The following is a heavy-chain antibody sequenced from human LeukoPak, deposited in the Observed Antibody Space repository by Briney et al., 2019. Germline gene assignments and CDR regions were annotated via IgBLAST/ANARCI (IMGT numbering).Heavy chain of an antibody. CDR3: ARHTDYGDYVRPTEARPRGWFDP. V-gene: IGHV3-11*04. Sequence: PGGSLRLSCAASGFTFSDYYTSWIRQAPGKGLEWVSYISSSGSTIYYADSVKGRFTISRDNAKNSLYLQMNSLRAEDTAVYYCARHTDYGDYVRPTEARPRGWFDPWGQGTLVTVSS. CDR1: GFTFSDYY. CDR2: ISSSGSTI. J-gene: IGHJ5*02. D-gene: IGHD4-17*01.